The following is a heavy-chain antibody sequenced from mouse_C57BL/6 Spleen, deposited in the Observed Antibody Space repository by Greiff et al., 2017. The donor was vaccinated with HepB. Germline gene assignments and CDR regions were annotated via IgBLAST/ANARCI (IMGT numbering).Heavy chain of an antibody. Sequence: VMLVESGAELARPGASVKMSCKASGYTFTSYTMHWVKQRPGQGLEWIGYINPSSGYTKYNQKFKDKATLTADKSSSTAYMQLSSLTSEDSAVYYCARSGYYGSSSPDYWGQGTTLTVSS. CDR2: INPSSGYT. CDR3: ARSGYYGSSSPDY. V-gene: IGHV1-4*01. J-gene: IGHJ2*01. D-gene: IGHD1-1*01. CDR1: GYTFTSYT.